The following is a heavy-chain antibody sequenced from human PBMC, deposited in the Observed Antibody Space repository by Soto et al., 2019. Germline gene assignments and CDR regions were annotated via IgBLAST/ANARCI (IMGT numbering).Heavy chain of an antibody. J-gene: IGHJ5*02. Sequence: ASVTVSCKASGGTFSSYAISWVRQAPGQGLEWMGGINPNSGKANYAQKFQGRVTMTRNTSISTTYMELSSLRSEDTAVYYCARLVTGSSSLRWFDPWGQGTLVTVSS. CDR2: INPNSGKA. V-gene: IGHV1-8*02. CDR1: GGTFSSYA. CDR3: ARLVTGSSSLRWFDP. D-gene: IGHD6-6*01.